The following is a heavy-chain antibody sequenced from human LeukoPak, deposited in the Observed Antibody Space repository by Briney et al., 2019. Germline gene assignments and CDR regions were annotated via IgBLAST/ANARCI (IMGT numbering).Heavy chain of an antibody. CDR3: ARGLLKGQLHLGYSYYMDV. Sequence: SETLSLTCTVSGDSSSSHYWSWIRQPPGKGLEWIGYIYYSESTYYNPSLKSRVTTSVDTSKNQFSLKLTSVTAADTAVYYCARGLLKGQLHLGYSYYMDVWGKGTTITVSS. CDR2: IYYSEST. CDR1: GDSSSSHY. J-gene: IGHJ6*03. V-gene: IGHV4-59*11. D-gene: IGHD2-2*01.